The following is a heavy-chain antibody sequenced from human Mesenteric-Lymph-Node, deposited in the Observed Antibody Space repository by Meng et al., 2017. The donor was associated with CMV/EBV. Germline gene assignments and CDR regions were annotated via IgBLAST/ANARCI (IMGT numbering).Heavy chain of an antibody. V-gene: IGHV4-4*02. D-gene: IGHD3-22*01. CDR2: MYHSGST. CDR3: ARAPLSMVVVVTYFDY. Sequence: GGAISSINWWTWIRQPPGKGLGWIGDMYHSGSTSRNPSLKSRVTISVDKSKSQFSLKLSSVTAADTAVYYCARAPLSMVVVVTYFDYWGQGTLVTVSS. J-gene: IGHJ4*02. CDR1: GGAISSINW.